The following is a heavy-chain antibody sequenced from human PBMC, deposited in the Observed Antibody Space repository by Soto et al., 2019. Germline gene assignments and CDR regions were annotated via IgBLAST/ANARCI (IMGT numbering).Heavy chain of an antibody. Sequence: SETLSLTCTVSGGSITNAAYYWVLIRQPPGKGLECIGIIFYSGNTYYRPSLKSRVTMSVDTSKNQFSLKLSSVSAADTSMYYCARVFGSGSYYFDYWGQGTLVTVSS. V-gene: IGHV4-39*01. CDR3: ARVFGSGSYYFDY. CDR2: IFYSGNT. CDR1: GGSITNAAYY. D-gene: IGHD3-10*01. J-gene: IGHJ4*02.